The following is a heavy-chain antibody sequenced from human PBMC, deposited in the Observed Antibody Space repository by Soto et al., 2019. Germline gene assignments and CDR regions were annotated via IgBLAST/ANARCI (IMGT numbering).Heavy chain of an antibody. V-gene: IGHV4-30-4*08. CDR1: GGSISSSSYY. J-gene: IGHJ5*02. Sequence: SETLSLTCTVSGGSISSSSYYWGWIRQPPGKGLEWIGYIYYSGSTYYNPSLKSRVTISVDTSKNQFSLKLSSVTAADTAVYYCARGVVYAPDKGNWFDPWGQGTLVTVSS. CDR2: IYYSGST. CDR3: ARGVVYAPDKGNWFDP. D-gene: IGHD2-8*02.